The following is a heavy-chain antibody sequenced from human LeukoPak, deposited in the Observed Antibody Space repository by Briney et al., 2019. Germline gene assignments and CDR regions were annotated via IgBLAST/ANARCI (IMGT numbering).Heavy chain of an antibody. CDR3: ARAHDYVWGSYSSYWFDP. J-gene: IGHJ5*02. CDR2: IHHSGST. CDR1: GGSISSSSYY. D-gene: IGHD3-16*01. V-gene: IGHV4-39*07. Sequence: SETLSLTCTVSGGSISSSSYYWGWIRQSPGKGLEWIGSIHHSGSTHYNPSLKSRVTISVDTSKNQFSLKLRSVTAADTAVYYCARAHDYVWGSYSSYWFDPWGQGTLVTVSS.